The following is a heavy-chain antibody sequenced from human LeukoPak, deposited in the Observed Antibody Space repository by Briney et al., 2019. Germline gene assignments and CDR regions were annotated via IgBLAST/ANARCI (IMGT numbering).Heavy chain of an antibody. CDR3: ARDLPQWRALGNAFDI. D-gene: IGHD6-19*01. CDR2: IYTSGST. CDR1: GGSISSYY. V-gene: IGHV4-4*07. Sequence: SETLSLTCTVSGGSISSYYWSWLRQPAGKGLEWIGRIYTSGSTNYNPSLKSRVTMSVDTSKNQFSLKLSSVTAADTAVYYCARDLPQWRALGNAFDIWGQGTMVTVSS. J-gene: IGHJ3*02.